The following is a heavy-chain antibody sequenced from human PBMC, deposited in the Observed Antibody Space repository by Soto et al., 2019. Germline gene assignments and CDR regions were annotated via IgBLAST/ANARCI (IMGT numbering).Heavy chain of an antibody. D-gene: IGHD3-3*01. CDR3: AKVRIYYDFWSGYPDAGYFQH. J-gene: IGHJ1*01. CDR2: ISGSGGST. Sequence: QSGGSLRLSCAASGFTFSSYAMSWVRQAPGKGLEWVSAISGSGGSTYYADSVKGRFTISRDNSKNTLYLQMNSLRAEDTAVYYCAKVRIYYDFWSGYPDAGYFQHWGQGTLVTVSS. V-gene: IGHV3-23*01. CDR1: GFTFSSYA.